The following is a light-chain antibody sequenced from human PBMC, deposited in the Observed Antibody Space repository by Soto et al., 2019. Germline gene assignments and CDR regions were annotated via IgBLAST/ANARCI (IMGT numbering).Light chain of an antibody. CDR1: SGHSSYA. Sequence: QLVLTQSPSASASLGASVKLTCTLSSGHSSYAIAWHQQQPEKGPRYLMKLNSDGSHSKGDGIPDRFSGSSSGAERYLTISRLQSGDEADYYCQTWGTGIVVFGGGTKLTVL. CDR3: QTWGTGIVV. CDR2: LNSDGSH. V-gene: IGLV4-69*01. J-gene: IGLJ2*01.